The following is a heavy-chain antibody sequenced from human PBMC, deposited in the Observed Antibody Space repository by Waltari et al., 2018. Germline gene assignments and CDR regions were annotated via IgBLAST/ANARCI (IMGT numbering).Heavy chain of an antibody. D-gene: IGHD3-3*02. V-gene: IGHV3-30*03. J-gene: IGHJ3*02. CDR1: GFTFSHYG. CDR2: ISDDGSST. Sequence: QVQLVESGGGVVQPGRSLRLSCAASGFTFSHYGLHWVRKAPGKGLEWVAVISDDGSSTYYGDSVKGRFTLSRDNSRNTLNLQMNRLRTEDTAMYYCVSYPIFQGAVDAFDIWGQGTMVTVSS. CDR3: VSYPIFQGAVDAFDI.